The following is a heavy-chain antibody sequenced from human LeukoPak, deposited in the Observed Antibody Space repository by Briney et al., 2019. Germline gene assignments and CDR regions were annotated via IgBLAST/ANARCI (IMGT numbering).Heavy chain of an antibody. CDR3: ARESDSSSSSFDY. V-gene: IGHV4-59*12. D-gene: IGHD6-6*01. CDR2: IYYSGST. CDR1: GGSISSYY. J-gene: IGHJ4*02. Sequence: PSETLSLTCTVSGGSISSYYWSWIRQPPGKGLEWIGYIYYSGSTNYNPSLKSRVTISVDTSKNQFSLKLSSVTAADTAVYYCARESDSSSSSFDYWGQGTLVTVSS.